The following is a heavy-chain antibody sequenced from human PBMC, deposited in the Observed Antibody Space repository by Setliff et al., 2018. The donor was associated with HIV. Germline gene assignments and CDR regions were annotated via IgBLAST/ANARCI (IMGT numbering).Heavy chain of an antibody. D-gene: IGHD5-12*01. CDR2: IHSGGT. CDR3: ARRSGYAEDY. CDR1: GDFFSSDYY. Sequence: SETLSLTCTVSGDFFSSDYYWGWIRQSPGEGLEWIGSIHSGGTNYNPSLKSRVTISVDTSKNQFSLKLSSVTAADTAVYYCARRSGYAEDYWGQGTLVTVSS. V-gene: IGHV4-38-2*02. J-gene: IGHJ4*02.